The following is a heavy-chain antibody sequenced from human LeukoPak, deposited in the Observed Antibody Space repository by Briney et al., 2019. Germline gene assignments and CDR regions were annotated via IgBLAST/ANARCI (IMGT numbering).Heavy chain of an antibody. CDR1: GFTFSSYS. D-gene: IGHD6-19*01. Sequence: GGSLRLSCAASGFTFSSYSMNWVRQAPGKGLEWVSYISSSSSTIYYADSVKGRFTVSRDNSKNSLYLQMNSLRAEDTAVYYCAKAHYSGWYYFDYWGQGTLVTVS. J-gene: IGHJ4*02. V-gene: IGHV3-48*01. CDR3: AKAHYSGWYYFDY. CDR2: ISSSSSTI.